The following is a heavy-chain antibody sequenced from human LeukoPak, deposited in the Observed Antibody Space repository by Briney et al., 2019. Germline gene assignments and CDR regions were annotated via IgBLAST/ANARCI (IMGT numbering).Heavy chain of an antibody. CDR3: ARDSGSYWLRAFDI. V-gene: IGHV3-74*01. D-gene: IGHD1-26*01. CDR1: GFTVSSNY. Sequence: PGGSLRLSCAASGFTVSSNYMSWVRQAPGKGLVWVSRINSDGSSTSYADSVKGRFTISRDNAKNTLYPQMNSLRAEDTAVYYCARDSGSYWLRAFDIWGQGTMVTVSS. J-gene: IGHJ3*02. CDR2: INSDGSST.